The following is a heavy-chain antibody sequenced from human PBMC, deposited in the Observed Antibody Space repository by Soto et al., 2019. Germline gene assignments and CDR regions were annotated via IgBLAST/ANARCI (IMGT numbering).Heavy chain of an antibody. V-gene: IGHV3-11*01. J-gene: IGHJ6*02. D-gene: IGHD1-20*01. CDR3: ARGGRYPKSSFYYGMDV. Sequence: QMQLVQSGGGLVKPGGSLRLSCAASGFSFSDYYMSWIRRAPGKGLEWVSYIGASGSPIYFGDSVKGRFSISRDNTNNSLYLQMNSLRPDDTAVYYCARGGRYPKSSFYYGMDVWGQGTTVTVSS. CDR2: IGASGSPI. CDR1: GFSFSDYY.